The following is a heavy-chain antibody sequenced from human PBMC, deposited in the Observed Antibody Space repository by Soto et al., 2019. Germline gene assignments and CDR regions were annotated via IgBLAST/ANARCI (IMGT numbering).Heavy chain of an antibody. V-gene: IGHV1-46*01. CDR1: GYSFASYY. CDR2: INPIGGST. CDR3: ARLYY. Sequence: ASVKVSCKSCGYSFASYYIHWLREAAGQGLEWXGIINPIGGSTSYAQKFQGRVTMTRDTSTSTVYMELSSLRSEDTAVYYCARLYYWGQGTLVTVSS. J-gene: IGHJ4*02.